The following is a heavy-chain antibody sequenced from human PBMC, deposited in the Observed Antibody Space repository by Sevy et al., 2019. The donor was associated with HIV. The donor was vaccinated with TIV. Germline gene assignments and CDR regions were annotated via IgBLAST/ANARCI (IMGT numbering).Heavy chain of an antibody. D-gene: IGHD1-1*01. V-gene: IGHV4-59*01. CDR3: ARDSTTRPRVLDY. Sequence: SETLSLTCSVSGGSISSYFWTWVRQSPGKGLEWIGNIYFTGNTDYSPSLKSRVTLSLDTSKSQFYLTLKYVTAADTAIYFCARDSTTRPRVLDYWGQGTLVTVSS. J-gene: IGHJ4*02. CDR1: GGSISSYF. CDR2: IYFTGNT.